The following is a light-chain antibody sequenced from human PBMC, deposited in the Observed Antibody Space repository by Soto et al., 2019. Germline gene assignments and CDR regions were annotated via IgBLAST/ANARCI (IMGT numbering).Light chain of an antibody. CDR2: EAI. Sequence: QSALTRPASVSGSPGQSITISCTATSGDVGSYSLVSWYQQHPGKAPKLMIYEAIKRPSGVSNRFSGSKSGNTASLTISGLQAEDEADYYCCSYATSSAWVFGRGTKLTVL. CDR1: SGDVGSYSL. V-gene: IGLV2-23*01. J-gene: IGLJ3*02. CDR3: CSYATSSAWV.